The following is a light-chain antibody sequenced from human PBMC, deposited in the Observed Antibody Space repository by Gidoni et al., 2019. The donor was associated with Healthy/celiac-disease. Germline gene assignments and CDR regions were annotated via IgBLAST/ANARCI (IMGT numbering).Light chain of an antibody. CDR3: QQYGSSRRT. J-gene: IGKJ1*01. CDR2: GAS. CDR1: QSVSSSY. V-gene: IGKV3-20*01. Sequence: EIVLTQSPGTLSLSPGERATLSCSASQSVSSSYLAWYQQKPGQAPRLLIYGASSRATGIPDRFSGSGSGTDFTLTISRLEPEDFAVYYCQQYGSSRRTFGQGTKVEIK.